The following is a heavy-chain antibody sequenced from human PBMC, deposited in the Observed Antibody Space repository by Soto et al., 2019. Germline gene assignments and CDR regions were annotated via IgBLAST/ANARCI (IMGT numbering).Heavy chain of an antibody. CDR2: IYYSGST. D-gene: IGHD3-22*01. Sequence: QVHLQESGPELVKPSETLSLTCRVSGVSLTSHYWTWIRQSPGKGLECIGYIYYSGSTNYSPSLKSRLTMSIDTPSNQFSLNLSSVTAADTAIYYCARLRDRSGTASIYNGMDVWGPGTMVTVSS. CDR3: ARLRDRSGTASIYNGMDV. J-gene: IGHJ6*02. V-gene: IGHV4-59*11. CDR1: GVSLTSHY.